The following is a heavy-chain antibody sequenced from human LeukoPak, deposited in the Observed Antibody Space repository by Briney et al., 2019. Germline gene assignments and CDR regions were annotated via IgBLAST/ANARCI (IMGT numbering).Heavy chain of an antibody. CDR3: AKDQWWEPTH. CDR2: ISGSGGST. D-gene: IGHD1-26*01. J-gene: IGHJ4*02. Sequence: GGSLRLSCAASGFTFSSYAMSWVRQAPGKGLEWVSGISGSGGSTYYADSVKGRVTISRDNSKNTLYLQMTSLRAEDTAVYYCAKDQWWEPTHWGQGTLVTVSS. V-gene: IGHV3-23*01. CDR1: GFTFSSYA.